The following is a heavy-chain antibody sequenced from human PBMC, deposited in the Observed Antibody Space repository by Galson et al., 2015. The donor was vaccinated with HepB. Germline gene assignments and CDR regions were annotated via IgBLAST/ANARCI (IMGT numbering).Heavy chain of an antibody. J-gene: IGHJ5*02. V-gene: IGHV1-18*04. CDR3: ARGRYSGSWYRGENWFDP. Sequence: SVKVSCKASGYTFTSYGISWVRQAPGQGLEWMGWISAYNGNTNYAQKLQGRVTMTTDTSTSTAYMELRSLRSDDTAVYYCARGRYSGSWYRGENWFDPWGQGTLVTVSS. D-gene: IGHD6-13*01. CDR2: ISAYNGNT. CDR1: GYTFTSYG.